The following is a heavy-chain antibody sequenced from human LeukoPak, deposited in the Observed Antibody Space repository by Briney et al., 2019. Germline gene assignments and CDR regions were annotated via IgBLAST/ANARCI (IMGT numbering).Heavy chain of an antibody. CDR3: AREVTENSESKFDP. D-gene: IGHD4-23*01. CDR2: IWYDGSNK. CDR1: GFSFSSHG. V-gene: IGHV3-33*01. Sequence: PGGSLRLSCAASGFSFSSHGMQWVRQAPGKGLEWVAVIWYDGSNKYYADSVKGRFTISRDNSQNTLYLQMNSLRAEDTAVYYCAREVTENSESKFDPWGQGTLVTVS. J-gene: IGHJ5*02.